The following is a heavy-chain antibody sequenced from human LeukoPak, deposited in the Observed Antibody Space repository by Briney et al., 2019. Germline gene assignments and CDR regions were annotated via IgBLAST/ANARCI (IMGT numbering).Heavy chain of an antibody. CDR3: AKDRGSGFDELDY. V-gene: IGHV3-30*18. D-gene: IGHD5-12*01. CDR1: GFTFSSYG. Sequence: GSLRLSCAASGFTFSSYGMHWVRQAPGKGLEWVAVISYDGSNKYYADSVKGRFTVSRDNSKNTLYPQMNSLRAEDTAVYYCAKDRGSGFDELDYWGQGTLVTVSS. J-gene: IGHJ4*02. CDR2: ISYDGSNK.